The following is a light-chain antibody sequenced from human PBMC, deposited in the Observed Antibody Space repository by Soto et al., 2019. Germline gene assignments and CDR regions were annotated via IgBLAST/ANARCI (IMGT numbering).Light chain of an antibody. Sequence: EIVLTQSPGTLSLSPGERATLSCRASQSLSNIYLAWYQQKPGQAPRVLIYGVSTRATGIPDRFSGSGSGTDFTLTISRLEPEGFAVYYGQQYGTLPFTFGPGTKVDIK. CDR3: QQYGTLPFT. CDR1: QSLSNIY. V-gene: IGKV3-20*01. J-gene: IGKJ3*01. CDR2: GVS.